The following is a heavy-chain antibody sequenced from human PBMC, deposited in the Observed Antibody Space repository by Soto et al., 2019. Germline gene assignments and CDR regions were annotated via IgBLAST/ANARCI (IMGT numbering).Heavy chain of an antibody. CDR1: GFTFSSYW. J-gene: IGHJ6*03. Sequence: GGSLRLSCAASGFTFSSYWMHWVRQAPGKGLVWVSRINSDGSSTSYADSVKGRFTISRDNAKNTLYLQMNSLRAEDTAVYYCARGWAARSYYYYYMDVWGKGTTVTVSS. CDR3: ARGWAARSYYYYYMDV. CDR2: INSDGSST. V-gene: IGHV3-74*01. D-gene: IGHD6-6*01.